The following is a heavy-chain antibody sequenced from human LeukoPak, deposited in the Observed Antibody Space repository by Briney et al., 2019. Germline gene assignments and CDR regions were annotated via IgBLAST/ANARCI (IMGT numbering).Heavy chain of an antibody. D-gene: IGHD3-10*01. CDR3: AKDNRKMVRGVIIRPDAFDI. V-gene: IGHV3-30*18. CDR1: GFTFSSYG. CDR2: ISYDGSNK. Sequence: PGGSLRLSCAASGFTFSSYGMHWVRQAPGKGLEWVAVISYDGSNKYYADSVKGRFTISRDNSKNTLYLQMNSLRAEDTAVYYCAKDNRKMVRGVIIRPDAFDIWGQGTMVTVSS. J-gene: IGHJ3*02.